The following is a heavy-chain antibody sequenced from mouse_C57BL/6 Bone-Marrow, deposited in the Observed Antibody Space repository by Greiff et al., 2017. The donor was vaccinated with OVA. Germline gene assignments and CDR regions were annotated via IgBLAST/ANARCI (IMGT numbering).Heavy chain of an antibody. J-gene: IGHJ4*01. D-gene: IGHD2-4*01. CDR2: ISDGGSYT. V-gene: IGHV5-4*01. CDR3: AREGIYYDYDNYAMDY. CDR1: GFTFSSYA. Sequence: DVQLVESGGGLVKPGGSLKLSCAASGFTFSSYAMSWVRQTPEKRLEWVATISDGGSYTYYPDNVKGRFTISRDNAKNNLYLQMSHLKSEDTAMYYCAREGIYYDYDNYAMDYWGQGTSVTVSS.